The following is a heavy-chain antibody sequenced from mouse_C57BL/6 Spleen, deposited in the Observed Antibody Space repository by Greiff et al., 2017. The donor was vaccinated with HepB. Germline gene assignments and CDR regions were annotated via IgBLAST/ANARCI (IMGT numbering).Heavy chain of an antibody. CDR3: ARSYYDSGAMDY. CDR1: GYTFTSYT. CDR2: INPSSGYT. Sequence: QVQLKESGAELARPGASVKMSCKASGYTFTSYTMHWVKQRPGQGLEWIGYINPSSGYTKYNQKFKDKATLTADKSSSTANMQLSSLTSEDSAVYYGARSYYDSGAMDYWGQGTSVTVSS. J-gene: IGHJ4*01. V-gene: IGHV1-4*01. D-gene: IGHD2-4*01.